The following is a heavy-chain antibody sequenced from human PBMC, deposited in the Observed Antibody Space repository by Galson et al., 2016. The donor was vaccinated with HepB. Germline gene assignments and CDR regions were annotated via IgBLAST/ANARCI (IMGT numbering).Heavy chain of an antibody. CDR1: GFTFADYG. CDR2: INWTGIRT. D-gene: IGHD6-19*01. CDR3: ARVREGIVLEPVARNYYYFDL. V-gene: IGHV3-20*04. Sequence: SLRLSCAASGFTFADYGMSWVRQAPGKGLEWVSYINWTGIRTGYADSVKGRIIISRDNAKNSLYLQMNSLRAEDTALYYWARVREGIVLEPVARNYYYFDLWGRGTLVTVSS. J-gene: IGHJ2*01.